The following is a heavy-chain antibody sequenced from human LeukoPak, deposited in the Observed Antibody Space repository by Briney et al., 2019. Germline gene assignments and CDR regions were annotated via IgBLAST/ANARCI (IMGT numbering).Heavy chain of an antibody. CDR3: ARDEFSDP. Sequence: GGSLRLSCAASGFTFSSYSMTWVRQAPGKGLEWVSSISSSSSYRYYADSVKGRFTISRDNAKNSLFLQMNSLRAEDTAVYYCARDEFSDPWGQGTLVTVSS. CDR1: GFTFSSYS. J-gene: IGHJ5*02. CDR2: ISSSSSYR. V-gene: IGHV3-21*01.